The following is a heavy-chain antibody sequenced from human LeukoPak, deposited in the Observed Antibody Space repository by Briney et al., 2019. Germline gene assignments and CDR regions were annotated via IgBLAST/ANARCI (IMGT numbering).Heavy chain of an antibody. CDR3: ARTQWIAAAGNWFDP. CDR2: IYYSGST. J-gene: IGHJ5*02. Sequence: SETLSLTCTVSGGSISSSSYYWGWIRQPPGKGLEWIGSIYYSGSTYYNPSLKSRVTISVDTSKNQFSLKLSSVTAADTAVYYCARTQWIAAAGNWFDPWGQGTLVTVSS. V-gene: IGHV4-39*01. CDR1: GGSISSSSYY. D-gene: IGHD6-13*01.